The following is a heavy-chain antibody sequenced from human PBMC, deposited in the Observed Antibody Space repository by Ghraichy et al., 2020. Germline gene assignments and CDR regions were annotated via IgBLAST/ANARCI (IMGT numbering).Heavy chain of an antibody. CDR3: AKDLGTAGDSSGYYPLGY. Sequence: LSLTCAASGFTFSSYAMSWVRQAPGKGLEWVSAISGSGGSTYYADSVKGRFTISRDNSKNTLYLQMNSLRAEDTAVYYCAKDLGTAGDSSGYYPLGYWGQGTLVTVSS. CDR1: GFTFSSYA. D-gene: IGHD3-22*01. CDR2: ISGSGGST. J-gene: IGHJ4*02. V-gene: IGHV3-23*01.